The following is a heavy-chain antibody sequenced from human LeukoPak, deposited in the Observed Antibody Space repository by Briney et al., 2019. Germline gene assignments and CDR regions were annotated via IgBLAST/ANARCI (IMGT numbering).Heavy chain of an antibody. CDR2: IYPGDSDT. D-gene: IGHD5-18*01. CDR1: GYSFTNYW. J-gene: IGHJ4*02. CDR3: ARQRYSYGLGGDY. Sequence: GESLRISCKGSGYSFTNYWIGWVRQMPGKGLEWMGIIYPGDSDTRYSPSFQGQVTISADKSISTAYLQWSSLKASDTAMYYCARQRYSYGLGGDYWGQGTLVTVSS. V-gene: IGHV5-51*01.